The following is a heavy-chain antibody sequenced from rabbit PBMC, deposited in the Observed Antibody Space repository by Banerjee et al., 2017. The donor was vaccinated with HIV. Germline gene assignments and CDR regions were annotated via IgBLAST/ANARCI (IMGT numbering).Heavy chain of an antibody. J-gene: IGHJ4*01. D-gene: IGHD7-1*01. CDR1: GFSFSSNYW. CDR2: IYASNGDT. Sequence: QQQLEESGGDLVKPEGSLTLTCAASGFSFSSNYWICWVRQAPGKGLEWIACIYASNGDTYYASWAKGRFTISKTSSTTVTLQMTSLTAADTATYFCAKHGGVGYGAAAFNFWGPGTLVTVS. CDR3: AKHGGVGYGAAAFNF. V-gene: IGHV1S45*01.